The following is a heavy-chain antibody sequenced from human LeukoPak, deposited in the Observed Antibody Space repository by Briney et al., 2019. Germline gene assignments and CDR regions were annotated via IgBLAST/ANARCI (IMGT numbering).Heavy chain of an antibody. Sequence: NPGGSLRLSCAASGFTFSSYSMNWVRQAPGKGLEWVSSISSSSSYIYYADSVKGRFTISRDNAKNSLYLQMNSLRAEDTAVYYCARVSLWFGELSGYYYGMDVWGQGTTVTVSS. D-gene: IGHD3-10*01. V-gene: IGHV3-21*01. CDR2: ISSSSSYI. CDR3: ARVSLWFGELSGYYYGMDV. J-gene: IGHJ6*02. CDR1: GFTFSSYS.